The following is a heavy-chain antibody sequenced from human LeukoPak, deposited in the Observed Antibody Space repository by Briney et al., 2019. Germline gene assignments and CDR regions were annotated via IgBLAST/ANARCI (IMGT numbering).Heavy chain of an antibody. V-gene: IGHV4-4*02. D-gene: IGHD4-11*01. CDR2: IYHSGST. J-gene: IGHJ6*02. CDR3: ARDLRGDYSYYYYGMDV. Sequence: PSETLSLTCAVSGGSISSSNWWSWVRQPPRKGLEWIGEIYHSGSTNYNPSLKSRVTISVDKSKNQFSLKLSSVTAADTAVYYCARDLRGDYSYYYYGMDVWGQGTTVTASS. CDR1: GGSISSSNW.